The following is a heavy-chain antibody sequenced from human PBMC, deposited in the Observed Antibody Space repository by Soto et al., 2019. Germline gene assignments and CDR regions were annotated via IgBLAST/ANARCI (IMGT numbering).Heavy chain of an antibody. V-gene: IGHV3-21*01. J-gene: IGHJ4*02. D-gene: IGHD2-15*01. CDR1: GFTFSSYS. CDR3: ARRCSGGSCYHFDY. Sequence: EVQLVESGGGLVKPGGSLRLSCAASGFTFSSYSMNWVRQAPGKGLEWVSSISSSSSYIYYADSVKGRFTISRDNAKNSLYLQMTSLRAEDTAVYYCARRCSGGSCYHFDYWGQGTLVTVSS. CDR2: ISSSSSYI.